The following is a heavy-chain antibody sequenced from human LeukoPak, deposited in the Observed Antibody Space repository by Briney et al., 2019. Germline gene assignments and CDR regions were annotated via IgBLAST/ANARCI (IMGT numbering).Heavy chain of an antibody. CDR1: GYTFTNYG. CDR2: ISAYNGNT. D-gene: IGHD3-22*01. J-gene: IGHJ4*02. Sequence: ASVNVSCKASGYTFTNYGVSWVRQAPGQGLEWMGWISAYNGNTNYAQKLQGRVTMTTDTSTSTAYMELRSLRSDDTAVYYCARVVTTMIVVVPVGYWGQGTLVTVSS. CDR3: ARVVTTMIVVVPVGY. V-gene: IGHV1-18*01.